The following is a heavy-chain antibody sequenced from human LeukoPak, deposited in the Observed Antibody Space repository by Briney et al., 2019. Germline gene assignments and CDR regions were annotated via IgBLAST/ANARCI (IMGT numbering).Heavy chain of an antibody. V-gene: IGHV3-21*06. CDR2: ISSTSSHI. Sequence: GGSLRFSCAASGFSLISYNMNWVRQAPGKGLEWVSSISSTSSHIYYADSVKGRFTISRDNAKNSLYLQMNSLRAEDTAMYYCATAPYDILTGYSPYYFESWGQGTLVTVSS. CDR3: ATAPYDILTGYSPYYFES. J-gene: IGHJ4*02. D-gene: IGHD3-9*01. CDR1: GFSLISYN.